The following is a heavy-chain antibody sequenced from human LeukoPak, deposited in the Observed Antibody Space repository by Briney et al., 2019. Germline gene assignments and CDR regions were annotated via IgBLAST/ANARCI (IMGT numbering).Heavy chain of an antibody. CDR2: IYHSGST. CDR1: GGSISSGGYY. Sequence: PSQTLSLTCTVSGGSISSGGYYWSWIRQPPGKGLEWIGYIYHSGSTYYNPSLKSRVTISVDRSKNQFSLKLSSVTAADTAVYFCARVPGPNWFDPWGQGTLVTVSS. J-gene: IGHJ5*02. CDR3: ARVPGPNWFDP. V-gene: IGHV4-30-2*01.